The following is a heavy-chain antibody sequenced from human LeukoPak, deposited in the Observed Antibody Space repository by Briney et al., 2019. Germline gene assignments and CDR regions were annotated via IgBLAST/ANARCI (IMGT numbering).Heavy chain of an antibody. Sequence: GASVKVSCKVSGYTLTSYYMHWVRQAPGQGLEWMGIINPSGDSTTYAQRFQDRITMTRDTSTSTVYMELSSLRSEDTAVYYCVSIGRHLGPFDYWGQGTLVTVSS. CDR3: VSIGRHLGPFDY. CDR1: GYTLTSYY. CDR2: INPSGDST. D-gene: IGHD2-21*01. J-gene: IGHJ4*02. V-gene: IGHV1-46*01.